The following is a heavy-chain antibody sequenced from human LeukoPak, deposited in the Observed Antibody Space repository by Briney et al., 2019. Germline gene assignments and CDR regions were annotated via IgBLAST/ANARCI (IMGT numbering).Heavy chain of an antibody. CDR3: ARGRGLYSYGSYYFDY. J-gene: IGHJ4*02. Sequence: SETLSLTCAVYGGSFSGYYWSWIRQPPGKGLEGIGEINHSGSTNYNPSLKRRVTISVDTSKNQFSLKLRYVNAGDTAVYYCARGRGLYSYGSYYFDYWGQGTLVTVSS. V-gene: IGHV4-34*01. CDR1: GGSFSGYY. D-gene: IGHD5-18*01. CDR2: INHSGST.